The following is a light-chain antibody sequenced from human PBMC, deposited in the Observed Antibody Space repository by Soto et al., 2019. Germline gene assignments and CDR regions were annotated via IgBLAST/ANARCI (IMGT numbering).Light chain of an antibody. CDR1: KPINKF. J-gene: IGKJ1*01. CDR3: LQEFNYPRT. V-gene: IGKV1-6*02. CDR2: DAS. Sequence: IQMTPSPSSVSASVGDIVTPTSRASKPINKFLAWYQQKPGKAPKLLIYDASSLHSGVPSRFSGSGSGRDFTLTISSLQPEDFATYYCLQEFNYPRTFGQGTKVDIK.